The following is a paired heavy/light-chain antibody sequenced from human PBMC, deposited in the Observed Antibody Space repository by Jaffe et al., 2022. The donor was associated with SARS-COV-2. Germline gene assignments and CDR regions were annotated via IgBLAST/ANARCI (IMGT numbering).Heavy chain of an antibody. Sequence: QVQLVQSGAEVKKPGASVKVSCKASGYTFTSYGISWVRQAPGQGLEWMGWISAYNGNTNYAQKLQGRVTMTTDTSTSTAYMELRSLRSDDTAVYYCARAPPHCSGGSCYSYPSDYWGQGTLVTVSS. D-gene: IGHD2-15*01. CDR3: ARAPPHCSGGSCYSYPSDY. CDR1: GYTFTSYG. J-gene: IGHJ4*02. V-gene: IGHV1-18*01. CDR2: ISAYNGNT.
Light chain of an antibody. CDR3: QQYNNWPPQT. CDR1: QSVSSN. J-gene: IGKJ1*01. CDR2: GAS. Sequence: EIVMTQSPATLSVSPGERATLSCRASQSVSSNLAWYQQKPGQAPRLLIYGASTRATGIPARFSGSGSGTNFTLTISSLQSEDFAVYYCQQYNNWPPQTFGQGTKVEIK. V-gene: IGKV3-15*01.